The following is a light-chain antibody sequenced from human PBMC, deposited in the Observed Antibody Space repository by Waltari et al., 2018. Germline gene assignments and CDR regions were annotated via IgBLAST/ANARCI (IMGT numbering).Light chain of an antibody. J-gene: IGKJ3*01. V-gene: IGKV1-12*01. CDR2: ATS. Sequence: DIPMTQSPSSVSASVGDRVTITCRASQDIRNWLAWYQQKPGKAPNLLIYATSSLQTGVPSRFSGSGSGTEFTLTISSLQPEDFATYYCQQANSFPITFGPGTKVDIK. CDR3: QQANSFPIT. CDR1: QDIRNW.